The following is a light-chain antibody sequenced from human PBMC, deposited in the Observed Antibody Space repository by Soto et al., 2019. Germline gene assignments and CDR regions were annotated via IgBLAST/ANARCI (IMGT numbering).Light chain of an antibody. V-gene: IGKV3-15*01. Sequence: EIVMTQSPATLSVSPGERATLSCRASQSVSENLAWYQQKPGQAPRLLIYGASTRATGVPARFSGSGSGTGFTLTISNLQSEDFAVYYCQQYNNWPLTFGGGTKVEI. CDR3: QQYNNWPLT. CDR1: QSVSEN. CDR2: GAS. J-gene: IGKJ4*01.